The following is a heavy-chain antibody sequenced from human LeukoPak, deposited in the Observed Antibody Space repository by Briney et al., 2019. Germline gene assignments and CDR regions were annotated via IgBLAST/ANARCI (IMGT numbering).Heavy chain of an antibody. CDR2: IYSGGST. Sequence: GGSLRFSCAASGFTVSSNYMSWVRQAPGKGLEWVSVIYSGGSTYYADSVKGRFTISRDNSKNTLYLQMNSLRAEDTAVYYCASLYTRSSLTNWFDPWGQGTLVTVSS. D-gene: IGHD1-1*01. CDR3: ASLYTRSSLTNWFDP. CDR1: GFTVSSNY. J-gene: IGHJ5*02. V-gene: IGHV3-53*01.